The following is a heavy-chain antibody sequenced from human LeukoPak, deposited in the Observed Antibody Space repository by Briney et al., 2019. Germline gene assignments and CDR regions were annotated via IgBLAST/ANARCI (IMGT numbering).Heavy chain of an antibody. CDR1: GFTFSSYG. D-gene: IGHD3-3*01. Sequence: SGGSLRLSCAASGFTFSSYGMHWVRQAPGKGLEWVAFIRFDGSQKYYADSVTGRFTISRDNSKNTLYLQMISLRAEDTAVYYCAKSFYDFWSPMDVWGNGTKVTVSS. V-gene: IGHV3-30*02. CDR3: AKSFYDFWSPMDV. J-gene: IGHJ6*03. CDR2: IRFDGSQK.